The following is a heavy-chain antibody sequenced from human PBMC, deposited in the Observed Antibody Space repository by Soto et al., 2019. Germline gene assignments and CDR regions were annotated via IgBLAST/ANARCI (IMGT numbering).Heavy chain of an antibody. Sequence: PSETLSLTCTVSGGSISSSSYYWGWIRHPPGKGLEWIGSIYYSGSTYYSPSLKSRVTISVDTSKNQFSLKLSSVTAADTAVYYCARWTRTRGGYYYYGMDVWGQGTTVTV. CDR2: IYYSGST. V-gene: IGHV4-39*01. J-gene: IGHJ6*02. CDR1: GGSISSSSYY. CDR3: ARWTRTRGGYYYYGMDV. D-gene: IGHD3-16*01.